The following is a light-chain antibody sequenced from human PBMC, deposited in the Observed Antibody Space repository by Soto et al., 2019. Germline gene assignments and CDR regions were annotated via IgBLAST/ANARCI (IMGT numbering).Light chain of an antibody. J-gene: IGLJ1*01. V-gene: IGLV1-47*01. Sequence: QAVVTQPPSASGTPGQRVTISCSGSSSNIGSNYVYWYQQLPGTAPKLVISRNNQRPSGVPGRFSGSKSGTSASLAISGLRSEDEADYYCAAWDDSLSDYVFGTGTKVTVL. CDR1: SSNIGSNY. CDR3: AAWDDSLSDYV. CDR2: RNN.